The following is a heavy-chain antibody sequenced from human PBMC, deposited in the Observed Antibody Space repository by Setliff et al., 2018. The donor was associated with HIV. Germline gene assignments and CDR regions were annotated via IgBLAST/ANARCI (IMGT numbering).Heavy chain of an antibody. Sequence: GGSLRLSCAASGFTVSSNYMSWVRQAPGKGLEWVSLIYSGGDTYYADSVKGRFTISRDNSKNTVYLQMDSLRFEDTAVYYCAKDDVGSWDYWGQGTLVTVSS. CDR1: GFTVSSNY. CDR2: IYSGGDT. J-gene: IGHJ4*02. CDR3: AKDDVGSWDY. V-gene: IGHV3-66*02. D-gene: IGHD1-26*01.